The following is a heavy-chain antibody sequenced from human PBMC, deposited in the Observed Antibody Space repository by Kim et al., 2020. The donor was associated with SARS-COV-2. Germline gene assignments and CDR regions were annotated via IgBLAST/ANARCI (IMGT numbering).Heavy chain of an antibody. Sequence: SETLSLTCAVYGGSFSGYYWSWIRQPPGKGLEWIGEINHSGSTNYNPSLKSRVTISVDTSKNQFSLKLSSVTAADTAVYYCARAYSSGWSPFDYWGQGTL. CDR1: GGSFSGYY. D-gene: IGHD6-19*01. CDR2: INHSGST. V-gene: IGHV4-34*01. CDR3: ARAYSSGWSPFDY. J-gene: IGHJ4*02.